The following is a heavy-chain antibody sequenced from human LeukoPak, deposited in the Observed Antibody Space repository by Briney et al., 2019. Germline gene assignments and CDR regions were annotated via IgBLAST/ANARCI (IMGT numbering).Heavy chain of an antibody. Sequence: GGSLRLSCAASGFTFSNYGMHWVRQAPGKGLEWVAVMWYDGTNKYYADSVKGRFTISRDNSKNTLYLQLNSLRAEDTAVYYCARDGGPSGSYDYWGQGTLVTVSS. J-gene: IGHJ4*02. CDR2: MWYDGTNK. CDR1: GFTFSNYG. V-gene: IGHV3-33*01. CDR3: ARDGGPSGSYDY. D-gene: IGHD1-26*01.